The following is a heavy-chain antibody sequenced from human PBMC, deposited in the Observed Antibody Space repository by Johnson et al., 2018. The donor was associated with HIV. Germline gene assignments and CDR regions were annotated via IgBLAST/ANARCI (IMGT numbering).Heavy chain of an antibody. CDR2: ISGSGFDT. V-gene: IGHV3-11*04. CDR3: ARAPYNWNLGLFDAFDV. D-gene: IGHD1-7*01. Sequence: QVQLVESGGGVAQPGGSLRLSCAVSNFTFKDFYMSWIRQAPGKGLEWLSYISGSGFDTYYADSVKGRFTISRDNAKNSLFLQMNGLRAEDTAVYYCARAPYNWNLGLFDAFDVWGQGTKVTVSA. CDR1: NFTFKDFY. J-gene: IGHJ3*01.